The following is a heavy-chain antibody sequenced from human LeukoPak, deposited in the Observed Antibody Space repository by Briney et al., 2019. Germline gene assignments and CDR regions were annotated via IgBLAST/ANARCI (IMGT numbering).Heavy chain of an antibody. J-gene: IGHJ4*02. CDR1: GFTFSSYG. D-gene: IGHD1-26*01. V-gene: IGHV3-30*03. CDR2: ISYDGSNK. CDR3: ARWVGASHY. Sequence: PGRSLRLSCAASGFTFSSYGMHWVRQAPGKGLEWVAVISYDGSNKCYADSVKGRFTISRDNSKNTLYLQMNSLRAEDTAVYYCARWVGASHYWGQGALVTVSS.